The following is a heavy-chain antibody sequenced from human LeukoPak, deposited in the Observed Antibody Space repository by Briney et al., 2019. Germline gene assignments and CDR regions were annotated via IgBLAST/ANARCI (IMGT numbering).Heavy chain of an antibody. CDR2: IHPDESAI. CDR3: AKLLDYDTTYDH. Sequence: GGSLRLSCAASGFTFSGSWMSWVRQAPGQGLEWVASIHPDESAIFYLASVMGRFTISRDNARNLLFLQMNILRADDTTVYYCAKLLDYDTTYDHWGQGALVTVSS. J-gene: IGHJ4*02. D-gene: IGHD3-9*01. CDR1: GFTFSGSW. V-gene: IGHV3-7*01.